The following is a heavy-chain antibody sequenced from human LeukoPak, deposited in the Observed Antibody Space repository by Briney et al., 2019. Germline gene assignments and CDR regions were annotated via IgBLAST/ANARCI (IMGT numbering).Heavy chain of an antibody. Sequence: SVKVSCKASGGTFSSYAISWVRQAPGQGLEWMGRIIPIFGTANYSQTFQGSVTITTDESTRTAYMELSRLRAEDTAVYYCARDAAGDGDYVGWYFDLWGRGTLVTVSS. D-gene: IGHD4-17*01. CDR3: ARDAAGDGDYVGWYFDL. J-gene: IGHJ2*01. V-gene: IGHV1-69*05. CDR1: GGTFSSYA. CDR2: IIPIFGTA.